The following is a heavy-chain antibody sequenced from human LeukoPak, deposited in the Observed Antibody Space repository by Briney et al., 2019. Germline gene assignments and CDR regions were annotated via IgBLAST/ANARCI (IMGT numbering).Heavy chain of an antibody. CDR2: IHYSGST. D-gene: IGHD3-22*01. CDR1: GGSISGYY. CDR3: ARHSYYYDSSDSYYYFDY. V-gene: IGHV4-59*08. Sequence: SETLSLTCTVSGGSISGYYWSWIRQPPGKGLEWIGNIHYSGSTNYSPSLKSRVTLSVDTSKNQFSLRLTSVTAADTAVYYCARHSYYYDSSDSYYYFDYWGQGTLVTVSS. J-gene: IGHJ4*02.